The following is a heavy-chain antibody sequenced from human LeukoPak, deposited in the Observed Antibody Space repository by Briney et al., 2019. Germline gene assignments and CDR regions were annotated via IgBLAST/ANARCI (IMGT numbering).Heavy chain of an antibody. J-gene: IGHJ3*02. CDR1: GYTFTSYG. V-gene: IGHV1-18*01. CDR3: ARHSSGYYLGAFDI. D-gene: IGHD3-22*01. CDR2: ISAYNGNT. Sequence: ASVKVSCKASGYTFTSYGISWVRQAPGQGLEWMGWISAYNGNTNYAQKLQGRVTMTTDTSTSTAYMELSSLRSEDTAVYYCARHSSGYYLGAFDIWGQGTMVTVSS.